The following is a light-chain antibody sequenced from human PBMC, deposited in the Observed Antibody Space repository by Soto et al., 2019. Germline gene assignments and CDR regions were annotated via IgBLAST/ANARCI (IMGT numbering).Light chain of an antibody. Sequence: EIVLTQSPGTLSLSPGERATLSCRASQTVSSTYLVWYQQKPGQAPRLLIYGASSRATGIPDRFTGSGSGTDFTLTISRLEPEDSAVYYCQQYHSSPLTFGGGTKVKSK. CDR1: QTVSSTY. V-gene: IGKV3-20*01. CDR2: GAS. J-gene: IGKJ4*01. CDR3: QQYHSSPLT.